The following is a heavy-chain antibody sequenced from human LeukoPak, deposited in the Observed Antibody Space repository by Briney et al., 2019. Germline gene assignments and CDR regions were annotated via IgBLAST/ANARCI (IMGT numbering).Heavy chain of an antibody. CDR1: GFTFSRSW. CDR2: IKEDGSQT. CDR3: AKSLDY. Sequence: GGSLRLSCVASGFTFSRSWMDWVRQAPGKGLEWVANIKEDGSQTYYVDSAKGRFTITRDNAKNSLYLQMDSLRVEDTAIYYCAKSLDYWGRGTLVTVSS. J-gene: IGHJ4*02. V-gene: IGHV3-7*01.